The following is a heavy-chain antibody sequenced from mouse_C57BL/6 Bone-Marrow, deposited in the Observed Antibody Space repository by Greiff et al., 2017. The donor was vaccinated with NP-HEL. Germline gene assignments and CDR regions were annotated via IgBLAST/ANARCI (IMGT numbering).Heavy chain of an antibody. V-gene: IGHV1-4*01. CDR3: ARWYYYGSSYSWYLDV. Sequence: QQSGAELARPGASVKMSCKASVYTFTSYTMHWVKQRPGQGLAWIGYINPSSGYSKYNQKFKDKATLPADKSSSTAYMQLSSLTSEDSAVYYCARWYYYGSSYSWYLDVWGTGTTVTVSS. D-gene: IGHD1-1*01. J-gene: IGHJ1*03. CDR2: INPSSGYS. CDR1: VYTFTSYT.